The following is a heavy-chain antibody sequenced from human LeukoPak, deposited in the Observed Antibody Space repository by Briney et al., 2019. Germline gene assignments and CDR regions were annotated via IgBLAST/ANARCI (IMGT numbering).Heavy chain of an antibody. V-gene: IGHV4-39*01. J-gene: IGHJ4*02. D-gene: IGHD6-25*01. CDR3: ARRQSSSGYGY. Sequence: SETVSLTCTVSSGSISRSSYYWGWIRQPPGRGLEWIGCIYYSGSTYYNPSLKSRVTISVDTSKNQFSLKLKTVTAADADMDDRARRQSSSGYGYWGQGTLVTVSS. CDR2: IYYSGST. CDR1: SGSISRSSYY.